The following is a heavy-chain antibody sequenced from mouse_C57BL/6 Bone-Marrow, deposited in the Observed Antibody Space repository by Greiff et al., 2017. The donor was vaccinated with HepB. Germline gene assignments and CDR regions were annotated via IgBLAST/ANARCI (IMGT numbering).Heavy chain of an antibody. V-gene: IGHV3-6*01. CDR2: ISYDGSN. Sequence: VQLKESGPGLVKPSQSLSLTCSVTGYSITSGYYWNWIRQFPGNKLEWMGYISYDGSNNYNPSLKNRISITRDTSKNQFFLKLNSVTTEDTATYYCAREGIYDGYPHYWGQGTTLTVSS. J-gene: IGHJ2*01. D-gene: IGHD2-3*01. CDR3: AREGIYDGYPHY. CDR1: GYSITSGYY.